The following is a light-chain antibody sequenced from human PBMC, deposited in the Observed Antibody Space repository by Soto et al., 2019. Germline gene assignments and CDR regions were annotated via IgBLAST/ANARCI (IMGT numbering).Light chain of an antibody. CDR3: QQRGKWPST. Sequence: DIVMTQSPDSLAVSLGERATINCKSSMSVLYSSNNKNYLAWYQKKPGQPPKLLIYWASTRESGVPDRFSGSGSGTDFTLTITSLEPEDFAVYYCQQRGKWPSTFGPGTKVEMK. J-gene: IGKJ2*02. CDR1: MSVLYSSNNKNY. CDR2: WAS. V-gene: IGKV4-1*01.